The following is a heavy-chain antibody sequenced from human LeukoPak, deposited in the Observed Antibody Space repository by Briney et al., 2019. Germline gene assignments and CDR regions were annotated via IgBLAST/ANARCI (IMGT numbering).Heavy chain of an antibody. J-gene: IGHJ4*02. CDR3: ARLSTVTTSFDY. CDR2: IFYSGST. Sequence: SETLSLTCTVSGGSISSYYWSWIRQPPGKGLEWIGYIFYSGSTNYNPSLKSRVTISVDTSKNQFSLKLSSVTAAGTAVYCCARLSTVTTSFDYWGQGTLVTVSS. V-gene: IGHV4-59*01. CDR1: GGSISSYY. D-gene: IGHD4-17*01.